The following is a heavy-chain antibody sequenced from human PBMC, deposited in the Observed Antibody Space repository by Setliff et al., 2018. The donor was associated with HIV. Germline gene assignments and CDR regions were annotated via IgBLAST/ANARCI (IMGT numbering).Heavy chain of an antibody. D-gene: IGHD2-15*01. CDR3: ARVGSYWTQFDY. CDR2: ISAHSGYA. J-gene: IGHJ4*01. Sequence: ASVKVSCKASGYTLSTYGISWVRQAPGQGLEWMGWISAHSGYAKSAQKFQGRVSMTRNTSISTAYMELSSLRSEDTAVYYCARVGSYWTQFDYWGQGTLVTVSS. V-gene: IGHV1-8*01. CDR1: GYTLSTYG.